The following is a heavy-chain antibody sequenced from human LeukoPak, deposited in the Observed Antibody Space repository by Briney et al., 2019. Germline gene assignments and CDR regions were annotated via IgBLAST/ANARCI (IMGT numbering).Heavy chain of an antibody. CDR3: AKVTKYSSSWRG. J-gene: IGHJ4*02. V-gene: IGHV3-21*04. CDR2: ISGSSDSI. D-gene: IGHD6-13*01. CDR1: GFPFSTYS. Sequence: PGGSLRLSCEASGFPFSTYSMNWVRQAPGKGLEWVSSISGSSDSIYYADSVKGRFTISRDNSKNTLYLQMNSLRAEDTAVYYCAKVTKYSSSWRGWGQGTLVTVSS.